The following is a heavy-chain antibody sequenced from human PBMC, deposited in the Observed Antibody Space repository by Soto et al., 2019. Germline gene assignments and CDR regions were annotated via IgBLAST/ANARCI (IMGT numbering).Heavy chain of an antibody. V-gene: IGHV3-23*01. CDR1: GFTFSSYA. CDR2: ISGSGGST. Sequence: GGSLRLSCAASGFTFSSYAMSWVRQAPGKGLEWVSAISGSGGSTYYADSVKGRFTISRDNSKNALYLQMNSLRAEDTAVYYWAKDWAFGGVIAPFDYWGQGTLVTVSS. CDR3: AKDWAFGGVIAPFDY. D-gene: IGHD3-16*02. J-gene: IGHJ4*02.